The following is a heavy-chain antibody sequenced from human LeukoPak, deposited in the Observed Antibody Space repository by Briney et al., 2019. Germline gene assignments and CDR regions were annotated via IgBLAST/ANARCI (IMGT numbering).Heavy chain of an antibody. CDR2: INSDGTYT. V-gene: IGHV3-74*01. CDR1: GFAFSSSW. CDR3: ARDLSHTFDY. J-gene: IGHJ4*02. Sequence: PGGSLRLSCAASGFAFSSSWMLWVRQAPGKGLVWVSRINSDGTYTNYADSVKGRFTISRDNAKNTPYLQMNSLRAEDTAVYYCARDLSHTFDYWGQGTLVTVSS.